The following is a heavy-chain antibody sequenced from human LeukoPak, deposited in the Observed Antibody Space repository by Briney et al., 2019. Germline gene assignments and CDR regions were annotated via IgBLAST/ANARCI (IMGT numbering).Heavy chain of an antibody. D-gene: IGHD3-22*01. CDR3: ARVYYDSSGYYGAFDI. V-gene: IGHV4-34*01. Sequence: SETLSLTCAVYGRSFSGYYWSWIRQPPGKGLEWIGEINHSGSTNYNPSLKSRVTISVDTSKNQFSLKLSSVTAADTDVYYCARVYYDSSGYYGAFDIWGQGTMVTVSS. CDR2: INHSGST. J-gene: IGHJ3*02. CDR1: GRSFSGYY.